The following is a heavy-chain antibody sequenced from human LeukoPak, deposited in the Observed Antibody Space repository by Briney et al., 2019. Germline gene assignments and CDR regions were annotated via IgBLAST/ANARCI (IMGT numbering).Heavy chain of an antibody. CDR3: ARGPYSSSWQIDWFDP. Sequence: GGSLRLSCAASGFTFSSYWMSWVRQAPGEGLEWVANIKQDGSEKYYVDSVKGRFTISRDNAKNSLYLQMNSLRAEDTAVYYCARGPYSSSWQIDWFDPWGQGTLVTVSS. D-gene: IGHD6-13*01. J-gene: IGHJ5*02. CDR2: IKQDGSEK. V-gene: IGHV3-7*01. CDR1: GFTFSSYW.